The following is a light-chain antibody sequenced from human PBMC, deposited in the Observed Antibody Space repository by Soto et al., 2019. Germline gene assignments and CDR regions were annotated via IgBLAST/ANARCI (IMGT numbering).Light chain of an antibody. CDR1: QTVRNN. Sequence: EFVLTHSPGTLSLSPCERATLSSRASQTVRNNYLAWYQQKPGQAPRLLIYAASTRATGVPARFSGSGSGTEFTLTISDLQSEDFAVYFCQHYDIWPLTFGGGTKVDIK. CDR3: QHYDIWPLT. V-gene: IGKV3-15*01. CDR2: AAS. J-gene: IGKJ4*01.